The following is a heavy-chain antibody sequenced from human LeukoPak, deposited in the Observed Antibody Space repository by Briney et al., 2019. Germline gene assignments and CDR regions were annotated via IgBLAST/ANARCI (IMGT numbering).Heavy chain of an antibody. CDR3: ARGLGLPY. CDR2: IYHSGST. J-gene: IGHJ4*02. CDR1: GYSISSGYY. V-gene: IGHV4-38-2*01. D-gene: IGHD3/OR15-3a*01. Sequence: PSETLSLTCAVSGYSISSGYYWGWIRQPPGKGLEWIGSIYHSGSTNYNPSLKSRVTISVDTSKNQFSLKLSSVTAADTAVYYCARGLGLPYWGQGTLVTVSS.